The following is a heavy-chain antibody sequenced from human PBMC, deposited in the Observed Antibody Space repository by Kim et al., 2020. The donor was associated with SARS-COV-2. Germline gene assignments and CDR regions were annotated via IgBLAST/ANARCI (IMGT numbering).Heavy chain of an antibody. CDR2: IYYTGST. V-gene: IGHV4-31*03. CDR3: ARSPGRFDFFDP. D-gene: IGHD3-3*01. CDR1: GGSISSGPYY. Sequence: SETLSLTCTVSGGSISSGPYYWTWIRQHPGKGLEWIGYIYYTGSTYYTPSLESRVSISLDTSKNHFSLVLNSVTAADTAVYYCARSPGRFDFFDPWGQGALVTVSS. J-gene: IGHJ5*02.